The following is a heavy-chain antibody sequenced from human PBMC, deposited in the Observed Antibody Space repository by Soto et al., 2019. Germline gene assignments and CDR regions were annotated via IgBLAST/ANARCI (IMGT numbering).Heavy chain of an antibody. Sequence: EVQLLESGGGLVQPGGSLRLSCAASGFSFSSFDMSWVRQAPEKGLEWVSAIRGSGAPTYYADSVKGRFTISRDNSRDTLFLQMNSLRAEDTAVYYCAKVRWEVGATPYFDYWGQGTLVTVSS. CDR1: GFSFSSFD. J-gene: IGHJ4*02. CDR2: IRGSGAPT. D-gene: IGHD1-26*01. V-gene: IGHV3-23*01. CDR3: AKVRWEVGATPYFDY.